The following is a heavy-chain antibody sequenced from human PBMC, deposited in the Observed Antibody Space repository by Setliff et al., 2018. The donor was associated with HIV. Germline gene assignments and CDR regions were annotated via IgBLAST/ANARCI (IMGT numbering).Heavy chain of an antibody. Sequence: PSETLSLTCTVSGGSISSYYWSWIRQPPGKGLEWIGYIYYSGSTNYNPSFKSRVTISVDTSKNQFSLRVNSVTAADTAVYYCARSLVPSGYYYGRHAFDIWGQGTMVNRLL. CDR3: ARSLVPSGYYYGRHAFDI. J-gene: IGHJ3*02. V-gene: IGHV4-59*08. CDR1: GGSISSYY. CDR2: IYYSGST. D-gene: IGHD3-22*01.